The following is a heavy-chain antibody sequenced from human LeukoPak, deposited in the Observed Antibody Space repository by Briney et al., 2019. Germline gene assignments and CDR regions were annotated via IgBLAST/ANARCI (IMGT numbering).Heavy chain of an antibody. V-gene: IGHV3-21*01. CDR3: ARVPQLGHGNFDY. CDR2: ISSGSSYI. D-gene: IGHD6-13*01. CDR1: GFTFSSYS. Sequence: GGSLRLSCAASGFTFSSYSMNWVRQAPGKGLEWVSSISSGSSYIYYADSVKGRFTISRDNAKNSLYLQMNSLRAEDTAVYYCARVPQLGHGNFDYWGQGTLVTVSS. J-gene: IGHJ4*02.